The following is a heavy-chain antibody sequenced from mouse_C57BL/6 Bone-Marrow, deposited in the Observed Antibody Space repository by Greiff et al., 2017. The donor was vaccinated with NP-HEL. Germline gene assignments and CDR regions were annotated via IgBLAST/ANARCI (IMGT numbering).Heavy chain of an antibody. CDR1: GYTFTTYP. Sequence: QVQLKESGAELVKPGASVKMSCKASGYTFTTYPIEWMKQNHGKSLEWIGNFHPYNDDTKYNEKFKGKATLTVEKSSSTVYLELSRLTSDDSAVYYCARGPYYYGSSQYYFDYWGQGTTLTVSS. J-gene: IGHJ2*01. D-gene: IGHD1-1*01. CDR2: FHPYNDDT. CDR3: ARGPYYYGSSQYYFDY. V-gene: IGHV1-47*01.